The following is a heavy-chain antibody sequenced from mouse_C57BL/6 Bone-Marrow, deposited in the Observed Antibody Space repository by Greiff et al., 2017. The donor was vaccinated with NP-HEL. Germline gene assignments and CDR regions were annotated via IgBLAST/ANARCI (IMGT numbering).Heavy chain of an antibody. CDR3: ARQLRP. D-gene: IGHD3-2*02. J-gene: IGHJ3*01. CDR2: ISSGGSYT. Sequence: EVQLVESGGDLVKPGGSLKLSCAASGFTFSSYGMSWVRQTPDKRLEWVATISSGGSYTYYPDSVKGRFTISRDNAKNTLYLQMSSLKSEDTAMYYCARQLRPWGQGTLVTVSA. V-gene: IGHV5-6*01. CDR1: GFTFSSYG.